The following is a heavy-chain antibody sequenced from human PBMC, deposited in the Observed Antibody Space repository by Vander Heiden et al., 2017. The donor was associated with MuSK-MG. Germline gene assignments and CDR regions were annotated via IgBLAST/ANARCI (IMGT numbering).Heavy chain of an antibody. D-gene: IGHD2-21*01. Sequence: EVQLLESGGGLVQPGGSLRLSCAASGITFSSYAMSWVRQAPGKGLEWVSAISGSGGSTYYADSVKGRFTISRDNSKNTLYLQMNSLRAEDTAVYYCAKASPSKGGGGRAPFDYWGQGTLVTVSS. V-gene: IGHV3-23*01. J-gene: IGHJ4*02. CDR1: GITFSSYA. CDR3: AKASPSKGGGGRAPFDY. CDR2: ISGSGGST.